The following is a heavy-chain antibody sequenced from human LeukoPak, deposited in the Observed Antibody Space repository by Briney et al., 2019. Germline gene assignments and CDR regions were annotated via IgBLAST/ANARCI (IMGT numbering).Heavy chain of an antibody. CDR2: MNPNSGNT. D-gene: IGHD2-2*01. V-gene: IGHV1-8*01. CDR1: GYTFTSYD. Sequence: GASVKVSCKASGYTFTSYDTNWVRQATGQGLEWMGWMNPNSGNTGYAQKFQGRVTMTRNTSISTAYMELSSLRSEDTAVYYCARYCSSTSCYLGAFDIWGQGTMVTVSS. J-gene: IGHJ3*02. CDR3: ARYCSSTSCYLGAFDI.